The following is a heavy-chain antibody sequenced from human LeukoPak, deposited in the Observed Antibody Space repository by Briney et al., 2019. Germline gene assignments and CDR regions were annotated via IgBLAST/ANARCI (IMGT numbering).Heavy chain of an antibody. CDR2: IIPIFGTA. Sequence: ASVKVSCKASGYTFTSYGISWVRQAPGQGLEWMGGIIPIFGTANYAQKFQGRVTITADESTSTAYMELSSLRSEDTAVYYCASPTPAYDSSGPNPEYFQHWGQGTLVTVSS. D-gene: IGHD3-22*01. CDR1: GYTFTSYG. J-gene: IGHJ1*01. CDR3: ASPTPAYDSSGPNPEYFQH. V-gene: IGHV1-69*13.